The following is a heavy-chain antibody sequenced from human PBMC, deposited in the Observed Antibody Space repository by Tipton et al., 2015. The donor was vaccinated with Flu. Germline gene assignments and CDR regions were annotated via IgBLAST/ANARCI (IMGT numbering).Heavy chain of an antibody. CDR2: ISSSGSTI. J-gene: IGHJ6*02. CDR3: AGWGGGGSGLHTINYYYYYGMDV. Sequence: SLRLSCAASGFTFSDYYMSWIRQAPGKGLEWVSYISSSGSTIYYADSVKGRFTISRDNAKNSLYLQMNSLRAEDTAAYYCAGWGGGGSGLHTINYYYYYGMDVWGQGTTVTVSS. CDR1: GFTFSDYY. D-gene: IGHD6-19*01. V-gene: IGHV3-11*01.